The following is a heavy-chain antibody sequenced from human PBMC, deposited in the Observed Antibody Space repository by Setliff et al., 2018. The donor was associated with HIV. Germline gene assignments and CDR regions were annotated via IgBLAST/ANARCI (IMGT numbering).Heavy chain of an antibody. Sequence: ASVKVSCKASGYTFSNYSITWVRQAPGQGLEWMGWITSYNGNTNYAKKFKGRVTMTTDTSTSIAYMELKSLRSEDTAVYYCARDHHSGRGSNFPWYSDLWGRGTLVTVSS. D-gene: IGHD1-26*01. CDR3: ARDHHSGRGSNFPWYSDL. CDR2: ITSYNGNT. CDR1: GYTFSNYS. J-gene: IGHJ2*01. V-gene: IGHV1-18*01.